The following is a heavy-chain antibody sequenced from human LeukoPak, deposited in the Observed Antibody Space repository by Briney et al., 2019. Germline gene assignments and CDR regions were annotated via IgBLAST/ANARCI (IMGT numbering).Heavy chain of an antibody. CDR3: ARASFAALDY. J-gene: IGHJ4*02. CDR2: INHSGST. CDR1: GGSFSGYY. D-gene: IGHD3-3*01. V-gene: IGHV4-34*01. Sequence: SETLSLTCAVYGGSFSGYYWSWIRQPPGKGLEWIGEINHSGSTNYNPSLKSRVTISVDTSKNQFSLKLSSVTAADTAVYYCARASFAALDYWGQGTLVTVSP.